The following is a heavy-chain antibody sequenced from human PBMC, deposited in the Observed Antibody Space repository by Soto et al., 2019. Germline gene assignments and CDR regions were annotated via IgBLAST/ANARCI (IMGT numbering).Heavy chain of an antibody. CDR3: ARCDSSGYSGDY. J-gene: IGHJ4*02. CDR1: GGSISSYY. V-gene: IGHV4-59*01. Sequence: QAQLQESGPGLVKPSETLSLTCTVSGGSISSYYWSWIRQPPGKGLEWIGYIYYSGSTNYNPSLKSRVTISVDTSKNQFSLKLSSVTAADTAVYYCARCDSSGYSGDYWGQGTLVTVSS. CDR2: IYYSGST. D-gene: IGHD3-22*01.